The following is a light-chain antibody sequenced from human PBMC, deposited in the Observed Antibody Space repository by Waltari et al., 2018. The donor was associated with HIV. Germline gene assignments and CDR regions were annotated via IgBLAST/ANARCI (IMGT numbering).Light chain of an antibody. CDR2: SNN. CDR3: AAWDDSLNGPVV. Sequence: QSVLTQPPSASGTPGQRVTISCSESSSNIGSNTVHWYQQLPGTAPKPLIYSNNQRPSGVPDRFSGSKSGTSASLAISGLQSEDEADYYCAAWDDSLNGPVVFGGGTKLTVL. J-gene: IGLJ2*01. CDR1: SSNIGSNT. V-gene: IGLV1-44*01.